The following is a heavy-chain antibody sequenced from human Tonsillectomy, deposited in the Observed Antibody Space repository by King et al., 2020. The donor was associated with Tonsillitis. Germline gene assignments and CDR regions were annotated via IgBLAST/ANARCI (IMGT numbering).Heavy chain of an antibody. Sequence: VQLQESGPGLVKPSETLSLTCTVSGGSISSYYWSWIRQPPGKGLEWIGRNYYRGSTNYNPSLKSRVTISVDTSKNQISLRLSSLTAADTAVYYCARFDDQCSSTSCGWNYYYYYMDVWGKGTTVTVSS. J-gene: IGHJ6*03. V-gene: IGHV4-59*01. D-gene: IGHD2-2*01. CDR2: NYYRGST. CDR1: GGSISSYY. CDR3: ARFDDQCSSTSCGWNYYYYYMDV.